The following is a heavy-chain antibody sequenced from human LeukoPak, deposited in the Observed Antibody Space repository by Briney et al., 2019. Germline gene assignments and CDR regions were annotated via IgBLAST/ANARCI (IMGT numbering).Heavy chain of an antibody. CDR2: IRYDGSNK. J-gene: IGHJ4*02. CDR3: AREGEWELDY. CDR1: GFTFSSYG. V-gene: IGHV3-30*02. D-gene: IGHD1-26*01. Sequence: GGSLRLSCAASGFTFSSYGMHWVRQAPGKGLEWVAFIRYDGSNKYYADSVKGRFTISRDNAKNSLYLQMNSLRAEDTAVYYCAREGEWELDYWGQGTLVTVSS.